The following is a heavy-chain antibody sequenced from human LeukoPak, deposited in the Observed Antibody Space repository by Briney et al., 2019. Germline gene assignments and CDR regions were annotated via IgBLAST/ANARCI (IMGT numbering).Heavy chain of an antibody. CDR1: GFTFSSYW. CDR2: MKQDGGEK. V-gene: IGHV3-7*03. Sequence: GGSLRLSCAVSGFTFSSYWMGWVRQAPGKGLEWVANMKQDGGEKYYPDSVRGRFTISRDNAKNSLSLEMNSLRAEDTAIYYCARASSGSYVYHFDYWGQGTLVTVSS. CDR3: ARASSGSYVYHFDY. D-gene: IGHD1-26*01. J-gene: IGHJ4*02.